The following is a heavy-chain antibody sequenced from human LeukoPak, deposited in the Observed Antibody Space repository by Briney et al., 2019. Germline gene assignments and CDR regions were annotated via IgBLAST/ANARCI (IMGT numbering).Heavy chain of an antibody. J-gene: IGHJ6*02. V-gene: IGHV3-30-3*01. D-gene: IGHD6-19*01. CDR1: GFTFSSYA. CDR3: AREGYSSGWYPHYGMDV. CDR2: ISYDGSNK. Sequence: GGSLRLSCAASGFTFSSYAMYWVRQAPGRGLEWVAVISYDGSNKYYADSVKGRFTISRDNSKNTLYLQMNSLRAEDTAVYYCAREGYSSGWYPHYGMDVWGQGTTVTVSS.